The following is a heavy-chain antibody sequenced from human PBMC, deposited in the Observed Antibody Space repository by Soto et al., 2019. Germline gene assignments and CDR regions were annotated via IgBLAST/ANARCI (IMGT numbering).Heavy chain of an antibody. CDR2: IKQDGSEK. J-gene: IGHJ3*02. V-gene: IGHV3-7*01. Sequence: PGGSLRLSCAASGFTFSSYAMSWVRQAPGKGLELVANIKQDGSEKSYVDSVKGRFTISRDNAKNSLYLQMNSLRAEDTAVYYCARDRRRAFDIWGQGTMVTVSS. CDR1: GFTFSSYA. CDR3: ARDRRRAFDI.